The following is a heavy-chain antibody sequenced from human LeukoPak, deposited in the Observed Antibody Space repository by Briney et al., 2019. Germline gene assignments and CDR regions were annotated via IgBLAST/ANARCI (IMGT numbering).Heavy chain of an antibody. CDR3: AREPAEMGFDY. J-gene: IGHJ4*02. CDR1: GFTFSSYE. V-gene: IGHV3-48*03. D-gene: IGHD5-24*01. Sequence: GGSLRLSCAASGFTFSSYEMNWVRQAPGKGLEWVSYISGSGTTVNYADSVKGRFTISRDNGQNSLYLQMNSLRAEDTAVYYCAREPAEMGFDYWGQGTLVAVSS. CDR2: ISGSGTTV.